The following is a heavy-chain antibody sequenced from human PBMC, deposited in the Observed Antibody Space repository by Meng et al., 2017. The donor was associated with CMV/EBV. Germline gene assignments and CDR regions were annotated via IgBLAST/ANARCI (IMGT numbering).Heavy chain of an antibody. CDR3: ARGGDVLLWFGEFHLDY. CDR1: FTLRSYW. Sequence: FTLRSYWMHWVRQAPGKGLVWVSRINSDGSSTSYADSVKGRFTISRDNAKNTLYLQMNSLRAEDTAVYYCARGGDVLLWFGEFHLDYWGQGTLVTVSS. CDR2: INSDGSST. D-gene: IGHD3-10*01. V-gene: IGHV3-74*01. J-gene: IGHJ4*02.